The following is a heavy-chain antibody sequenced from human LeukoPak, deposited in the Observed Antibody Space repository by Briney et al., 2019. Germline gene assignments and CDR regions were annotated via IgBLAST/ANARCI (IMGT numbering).Heavy chain of an antibody. V-gene: IGHV3-23*01. CDR3: AKESIVATIRFGYFDY. J-gene: IGHJ4*02. Sequence: GSLILSCAASGFTFSSYAMSWVRQAPGKGLEWVSAISGSGGSTYYADSVKGRFTISRDNSKNTLYLQMNSLRAEDTAVYYCAKESIVATIRFGYFDYWGQGTLVTVSS. D-gene: IGHD5-12*01. CDR1: GFTFSSYA. CDR2: ISGSGGST.